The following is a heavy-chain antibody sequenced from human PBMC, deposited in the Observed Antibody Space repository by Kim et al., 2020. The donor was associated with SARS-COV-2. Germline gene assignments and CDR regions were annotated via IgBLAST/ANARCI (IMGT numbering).Heavy chain of an antibody. CDR1: GGSFSGYY. V-gene: IGHV4-34*01. D-gene: IGHD6-13*01. CDR2: INHSGST. J-gene: IGHJ4*02. Sequence: SETLSLTCAVYGGSFSGYYWSWIRQPPGKVLEWIGEINHSGSTNYNPSLKSRVTISVDTSKNQFSLKLSSVTAADTAVYYCASVSAAAGMSDYWGQGTLVTVSS. CDR3: ASVSAAAGMSDY.